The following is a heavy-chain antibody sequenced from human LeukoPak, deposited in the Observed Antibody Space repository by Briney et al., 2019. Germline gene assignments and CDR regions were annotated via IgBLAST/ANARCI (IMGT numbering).Heavy chain of an antibody. D-gene: IGHD2-15*01. Sequence: ASVKVSCKASGYTFTGYYMHWVRQAPGQGLEWMGWINPNSGGTNYAQKFQGRVTMTGDTSISTAYMELSTLRSDDTAVYYCARDRGGSCSHWGQGTTVTVSS. J-gene: IGHJ3*01. V-gene: IGHV1-2*02. CDR3: ARDRGGSCSH. CDR1: GYTFTGYY. CDR2: INPNSGGT.